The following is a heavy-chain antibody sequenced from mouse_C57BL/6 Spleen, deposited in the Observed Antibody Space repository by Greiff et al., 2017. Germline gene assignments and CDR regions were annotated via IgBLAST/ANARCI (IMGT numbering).Heavy chain of an antibody. J-gene: IGHJ3*01. V-gene: IGHV1-22*01. CDR2: INPNNGGT. D-gene: IGHD3-2*02. CDR1: GYTFTDYN. CDR3: ARSVQLRLLAWFDY. Sequence: VQLQQSGPELVKPGASVKMSCKASGYTFTDYNMHWVKQSHGKSLEWIGYINPNNGGTSYNQKFKGKATLTANKSSRTAYMELRSLTSEDSAVYYCARSVQLRLLAWFDYWGQGTLVTVSA.